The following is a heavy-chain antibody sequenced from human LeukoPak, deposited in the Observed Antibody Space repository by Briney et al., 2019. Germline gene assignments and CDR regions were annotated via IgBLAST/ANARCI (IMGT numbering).Heavy chain of an antibody. CDR2: IYHSGST. CDR1: GYSISSGYY. CDR3: ARNNYYDSSGYYFVHGSYFDY. J-gene: IGHJ4*02. V-gene: IGHV4-38-2*02. Sequence: SETLSLTCTVSGYSISSGYYWGWIRQPPGKGLEWIGSIYHSGSTYYNPSLKSRVTISVDTSKNQFSLKLSSVTAADTAVYYCARNNYYDSSGYYFVHGSYFDYWGQGTLVTVSS. D-gene: IGHD3-22*01.